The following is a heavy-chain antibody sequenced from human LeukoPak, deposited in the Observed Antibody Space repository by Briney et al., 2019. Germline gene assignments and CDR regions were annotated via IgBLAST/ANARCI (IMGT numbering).Heavy chain of an antibody. CDR2: INPNSGGT. J-gene: IGHJ3*02. CDR1: GYTFTGYY. V-gene: IGHV1-2*02. CDR3: ARGRRGGSYSDDAFDI. D-gene: IGHD1-26*01. Sequence: GASVKVSCKASGYTFTGYYTHWVRQAPGQGLEWMGWINPNSGGTNYAQKFQGRVTMTRDTSISTAYMELSRLRSDDTAVYYCARGRRGGSYSDDAFDIWGQGTMVTVSS.